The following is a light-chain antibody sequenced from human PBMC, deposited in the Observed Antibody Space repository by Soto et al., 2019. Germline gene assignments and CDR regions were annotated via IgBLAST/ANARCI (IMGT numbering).Light chain of an antibody. Sequence: QSALTQPASVSGSPGQSITISCTGTSSDVGGYNYVSWYQQHPGKAPKLMIYDVSNRPSGVSNRFSGSKSGNTASLTISGLQAEDEADYYCRSYTSSRRGSVFGGGTKLTVL. J-gene: IGLJ2*01. V-gene: IGLV2-14*01. CDR2: DVS. CDR3: RSYTSSRRGSV. CDR1: SSDVGGYNY.